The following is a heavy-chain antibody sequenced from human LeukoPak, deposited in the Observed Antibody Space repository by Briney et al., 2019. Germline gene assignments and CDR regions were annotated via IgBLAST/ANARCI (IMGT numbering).Heavy chain of an antibody. V-gene: IGHV1-2*02. Sequence: ASVKVSCKASGYTFTGYYMHWVRQAPGQGLERMGWINPNSGGTNYAQKFQGRVTMTRDTSISTAYMELSRLRSDDTAVYYCARVPYCSGGSCYQNWFDPWGQGTLVTVSS. CDR1: GYTFTGYY. CDR2: INPNSGGT. J-gene: IGHJ5*02. D-gene: IGHD2-15*01. CDR3: ARVPYCSGGSCYQNWFDP.